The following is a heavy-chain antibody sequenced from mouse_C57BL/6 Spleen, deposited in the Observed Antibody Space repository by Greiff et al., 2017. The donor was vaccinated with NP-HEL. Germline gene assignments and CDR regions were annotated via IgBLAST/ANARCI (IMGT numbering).Heavy chain of an antibody. J-gene: IGHJ2*01. CDR3: ARDPVGSYYFDY. Sequence: EVKVVESEGGLVQPGSSMKLSCTASGFTFSDYYMAWVRQVPEKGLEWVANINYDGSSTYYLDSLKSRFIISRDNAKNILYLQMSSLKSEDTATYYCARDPVGSYYFDYWGQGTTLTVSS. V-gene: IGHV5-16*01. CDR1: GFTFSDYY. CDR2: INYDGSST. D-gene: IGHD1-1*02.